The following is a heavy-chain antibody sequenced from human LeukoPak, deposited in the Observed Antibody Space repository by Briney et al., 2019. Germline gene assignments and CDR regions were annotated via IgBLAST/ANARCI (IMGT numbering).Heavy chain of an antibody. CDR1: GDSLNSGGFY. J-gene: IGHJ4*02. D-gene: IGHD2-2*01. CDR3: AREGLQYHFDY. CDR2: IYHGQIT. Sequence: SETLSLTCTVSGDSLNSGGFYWSWIRQPPGKGLEWIGNIYHGQITSFNPSFEGRVAISVDRSQNQFSLRMNSVTVADSAVYYCAREGLQYHFDYWGQGTLVTVSS. V-gene: IGHV4-30-2*01.